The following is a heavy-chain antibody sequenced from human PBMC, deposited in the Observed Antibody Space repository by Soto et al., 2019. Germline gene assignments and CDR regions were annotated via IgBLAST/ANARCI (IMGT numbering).Heavy chain of an antibody. CDR3: AKDRPRRTSGYFFDY. CDR2: INHSGST. D-gene: IGHD1-1*01. J-gene: IGHJ4*02. Sequence: SETLSLTCAVYGGSFSGYYWTWIRQPPGTGLEWIGEINHSGSTNYNPSLKSRVTISVDNSKNTVSLHMNSLRAEDTALYYCAKDRPRRTSGYFFDYWGQGTPVTVSS. V-gene: IGHV4-34*01. CDR1: GGSFSGYY.